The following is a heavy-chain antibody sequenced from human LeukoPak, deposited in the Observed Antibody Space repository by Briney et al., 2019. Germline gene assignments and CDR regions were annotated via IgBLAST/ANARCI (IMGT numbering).Heavy chain of an antibody. CDR3: ARAGKWTSYYYYYGLDV. Sequence: GGSLRLSCAASGFTVSGYYMNWVRQAPGKGLEWVSLISAANIAYYADSVKGRFTISRDNAKNTLYLQMNNLRAEDAALYYCARAGKWTSYYYYYGLDVWGQGTTVTVSS. D-gene: IGHD1-26*01. CDR1: GFTVSGYY. J-gene: IGHJ6*02. V-gene: IGHV3-53*01. CDR2: ISAANIA.